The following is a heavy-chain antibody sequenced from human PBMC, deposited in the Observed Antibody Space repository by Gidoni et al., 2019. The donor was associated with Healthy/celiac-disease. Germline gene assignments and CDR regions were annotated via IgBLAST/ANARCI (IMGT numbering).Heavy chain of an antibody. CDR1: GFTFISYG. V-gene: IGHV3-33*01. Sequence: QVQLVESGGGVVQPGRSLRLSCAASGFTFISYGLHWVRQAPGEGLEVVAVIWYDGSNKYYADSVKGRFTISRDNSKNTLYLQMNSLRAEDTAVYYCARDPYCSGGSCYRSLIDYWGQGTLVTVSS. D-gene: IGHD2-15*01. CDR2: IWYDGSNK. J-gene: IGHJ4*02. CDR3: ARDPYCSGGSCYRSLIDY.